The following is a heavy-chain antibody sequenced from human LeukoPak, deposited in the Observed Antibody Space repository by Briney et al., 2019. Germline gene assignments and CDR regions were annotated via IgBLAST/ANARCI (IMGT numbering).Heavy chain of an antibody. V-gene: IGHV1-69*05. CDR3: ASTVEQWLHFDY. Sequence: PVKVSCKASGGTFSSYAISWVRQAPGQGLEWMGRIIPIFGTANYAQKFQGRVTITTDESTSTAYMELSSLRSEDTAVYYCASTVEQWLHFDYWGQGTLVTVSS. D-gene: IGHD6-19*01. CDR2: IIPIFGTA. CDR1: GGTFSSYA. J-gene: IGHJ4*02.